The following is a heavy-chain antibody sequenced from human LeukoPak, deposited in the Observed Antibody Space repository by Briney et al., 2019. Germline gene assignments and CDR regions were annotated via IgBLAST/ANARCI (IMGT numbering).Heavy chain of an antibody. D-gene: IGHD3-3*01. CDR2: ISSSSGDI. CDR1: GFSFSTYS. V-gene: IGHV3-21*01. Sequence: GGSLRLSCAASGFSFSTYSMNWVRQAPGKGPELVSSISSSSGDIYYGDSVKGRFTISRDNAKNSLYLQMNSLRAEDTAVYYCARSYDFFRGQKFFDSWGQGTLVTVSS. J-gene: IGHJ4*02. CDR3: ARSYDFFRGQKFFDS.